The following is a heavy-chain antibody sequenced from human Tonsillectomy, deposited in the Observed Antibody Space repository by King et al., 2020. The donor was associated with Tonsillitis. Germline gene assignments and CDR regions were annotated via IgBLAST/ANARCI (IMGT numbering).Heavy chain of an antibody. J-gene: IGHJ6*02. V-gene: IGHV3-30*02. Sequence: QLQLVQSGGGVVQPGGSLRLSCAASVITFSIHGMHWVRQAPGKGLEWVAFIRYDGSNKYYGDSVKGRCTISRDNSKNTLYLQMNSLRAEDTAVYYFACLQGTSMRRGSGVDVWGQGTTVTVSS. CDR2: IRYDGSNK. D-gene: IGHD3-10*01. CDR3: ACLQGTSMRRGSGVDV. CDR1: VITFSIHG.